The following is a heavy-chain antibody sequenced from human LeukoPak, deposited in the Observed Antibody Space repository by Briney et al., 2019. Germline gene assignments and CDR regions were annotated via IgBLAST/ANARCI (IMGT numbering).Heavy chain of an antibody. V-gene: IGHV4-34*01. CDR2: INHSGST. J-gene: IGHJ2*01. Sequence: SETLSLTCAVYSGSFSGYYWSWIRQPPGKGLEWIGEINHSGSTNYNPSPKSRVTISVDTSKNQSSLKLSSVTAADTAVYYCARDYGSGRDMYFDLWGRGTLVTVSS. D-gene: IGHD3-10*01. CDR3: ARDYGSGRDMYFDL. CDR1: SGSFSGYY.